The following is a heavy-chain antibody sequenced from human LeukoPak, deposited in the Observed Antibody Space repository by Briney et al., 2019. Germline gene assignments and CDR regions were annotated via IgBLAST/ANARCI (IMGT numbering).Heavy chain of an antibody. CDR3: PGISSGWYRHNWFDP. D-gene: IGHD6-19*01. CDR2: IKQDGSEK. CDR1: GFTFSSYW. V-gene: IGHV3-7*01. J-gene: IGHJ5*02. Sequence: GGSLRLSCAASGFTFSSYWMSWVRQAPGKGLEWVANIKQDGSEKYYVDSVKGRFTISRDNAKNSLYLQMNSLRAEDTSVYYCPGISSGWYRHNWFDPWGQGTLVTVSS.